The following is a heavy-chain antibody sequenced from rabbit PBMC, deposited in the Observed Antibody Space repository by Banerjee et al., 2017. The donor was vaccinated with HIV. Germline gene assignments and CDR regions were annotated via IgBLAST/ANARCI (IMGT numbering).Heavy chain of an antibody. Sequence: QEQLEESGGDLVKPEGSLTLTCTASGFSFSNKYVMCWVRQAPGKGLEWIGCIYPDDDNTDYASWVNGRFTISLDNAQNTVFLQMTSLTAADTATYFCARDLAGVIGWNFNLWGQGTLVTVS. CDR1: GFSFSNKYV. V-gene: IGHV1S45*01. CDR2: IYPDDDNT. J-gene: IGHJ4*01. D-gene: IGHD4-1*01. CDR3: ARDLAGVIGWNFNL.